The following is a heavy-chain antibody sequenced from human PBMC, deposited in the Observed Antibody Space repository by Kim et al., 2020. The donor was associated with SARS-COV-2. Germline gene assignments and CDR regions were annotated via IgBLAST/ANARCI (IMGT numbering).Heavy chain of an antibody. CDR1: GFTFSSYA. Sequence: GGSLRLSCAASGFTFSSYAMHWVRQAPGKGLEWVAVISYDGSNKYYADSVKGRFTISRDNSKNTLYLQMNSLRAEDTAVYYCARDRKYYDILTGYLTPLGNNYYYGMDVWGQGTTVTVSS. CDR2: ISYDGSNK. D-gene: IGHD3-9*01. V-gene: IGHV3-30-3*01. CDR3: ARDRKYYDILTGYLTPLGNNYYYGMDV. J-gene: IGHJ6*02.